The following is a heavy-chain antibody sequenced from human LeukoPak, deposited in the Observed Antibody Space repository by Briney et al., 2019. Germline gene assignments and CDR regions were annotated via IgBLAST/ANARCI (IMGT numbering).Heavy chain of an antibody. CDR3: ATLYGGQRADGY. V-gene: IGHV3-23*01. D-gene: IGHD2-15*01. CDR1: GFTFSSYD. Sequence: GGSLRLSCAASGFTFSSYDMNWVRQAPGKGLEWVSTISGSGGRTYYGDSVKGRFTISRDNSKNTLYLQMNSLRTEDTAVYYCATLYGGQRADGYWGQATLVSVSS. J-gene: IGHJ4*02. CDR2: ISGSGGRT.